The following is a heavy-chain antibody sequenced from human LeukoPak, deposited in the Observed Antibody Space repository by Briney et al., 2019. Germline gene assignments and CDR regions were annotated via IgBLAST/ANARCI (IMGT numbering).Heavy chain of an antibody. V-gene: IGHV1-69*01. CDR3: ARGGYYDSSGYYYVLDY. D-gene: IGHD3-22*01. Sequence: SVKVSCKAPGGTFSSYAISWVRQAPGQGLEWMGGIIPIFGTANYAQKFQGRVTITADESTSTAYMELSSLRSEDTAVYYCARGGYYDSSGYYYVLDYWGQGALVTVSS. J-gene: IGHJ4*02. CDR2: IIPIFGTA. CDR1: GGTFSSYA.